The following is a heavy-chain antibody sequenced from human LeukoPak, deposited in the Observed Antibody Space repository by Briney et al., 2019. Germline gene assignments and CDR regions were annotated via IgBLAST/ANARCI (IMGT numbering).Heavy chain of an antibody. CDR3: AKALGFGYSYGYGGYYFDY. J-gene: IGHJ4*02. CDR2: ISGRGGST. V-gene: IGHV3-23*01. D-gene: IGHD5-18*01. CDR1: GFTFSSYA. Sequence: GGSLRLSCAASGFTFSSYAMSWVRQAPGKGLEWVSAISGRGGSTYYADSVKGRFTISRDNSRNTLYLQMNSLRAEDTAVYYCAKALGFGYSYGYGGYYFDYWGQGTLVTVSS.